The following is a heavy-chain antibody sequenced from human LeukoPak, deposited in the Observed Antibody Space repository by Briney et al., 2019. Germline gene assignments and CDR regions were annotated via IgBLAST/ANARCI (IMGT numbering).Heavy chain of an antibody. CDR2: ISNSGSTI. CDR1: GFTFSSYE. D-gene: IGHD1-26*01. J-gene: IGHJ4*02. Sequence: GGSLRLSCAASGFTFSSYEMNWVRQAPGKGLEWVSYISNSGSTIYYADSVKGRFTISRDNAKNSLCLQMNSLRAEDTAVYYCSGSYYQLPDYWGQGTLVTVSS. CDR3: SGSYYQLPDY. V-gene: IGHV3-48*03.